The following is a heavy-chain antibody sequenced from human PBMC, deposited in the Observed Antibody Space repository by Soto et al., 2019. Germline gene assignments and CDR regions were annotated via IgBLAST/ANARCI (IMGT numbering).Heavy chain of an antibody. CDR2: INHSGST. CDR1: VGSFSGYY. D-gene: IGHD3-16*01. Sequence: QLQLQQWGAGLLKPSETLSLTCAVYVGSFSGYYWSWIRQPPGKGLEWVGEINHSGSTNYNPSLKSRVTISVDTYKNQFSLKLSSVTGADTAVYYCARGKKGGSCDYWGQGTLVTVCS. V-gene: IGHV4-34*01. CDR3: ARGKKGGSCDY. J-gene: IGHJ4*02.